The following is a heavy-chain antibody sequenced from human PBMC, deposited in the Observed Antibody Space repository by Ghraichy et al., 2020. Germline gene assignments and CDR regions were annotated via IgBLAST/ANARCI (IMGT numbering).Heavy chain of an antibody. J-gene: IGHJ4*02. CDR2: IYPGDSDT. D-gene: IGHD6-13*01. CDR3: ARSTRGSSWYDSYDY. V-gene: IGHV5-51*01. CDR1: GYSFTTYW. Sequence: GESLNISCKGSGYSFTTYWIAWVRQMPGKGLEWMGFIYPGDSDTRYSPSFQGQVTISADKSFSTAYLQWSSLKASDTAMYYCARSTRGSSWYDSYDYWGQGTLVTVSS.